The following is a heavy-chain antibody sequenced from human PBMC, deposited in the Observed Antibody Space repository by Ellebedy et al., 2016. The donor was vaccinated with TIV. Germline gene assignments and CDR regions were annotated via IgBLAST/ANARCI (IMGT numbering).Heavy chain of an antibody. CDR3: AREGREYNTPSQYFQH. CDR2: IIPMFGTT. J-gene: IGHJ1*01. CDR1: GGTFSTYA. V-gene: IGHV1-69*06. D-gene: IGHD6-6*01. Sequence: ASVKVSCKASGGTFSTYAISWVRQAPGEGLEWMGGIIPMFGTTNYAQKLQDRVTITADKSTSTVYMGLSSLRPEDTAVYYCAREGREYNTPSQYFQHWGQGTLVTVSS.